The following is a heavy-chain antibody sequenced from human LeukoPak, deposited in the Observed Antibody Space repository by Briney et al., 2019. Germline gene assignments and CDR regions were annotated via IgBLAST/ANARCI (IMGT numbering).Heavy chain of an antibody. CDR1: GGTFSSYA. J-gene: IGHJ5*02. D-gene: IGHD6-6*01. Sequence: ASVKVSCKASGGTFSSYAISWVRQAPGQGLEWMGGIIPIFGTANYAQKFQGRVTITADESTSTAYMELSSLRSEDTAVYYCAGRNSSSSDHWGQGTLVTVSS. CDR2: IIPIFGTA. CDR3: AGRNSSSSDH. V-gene: IGHV1-69*01.